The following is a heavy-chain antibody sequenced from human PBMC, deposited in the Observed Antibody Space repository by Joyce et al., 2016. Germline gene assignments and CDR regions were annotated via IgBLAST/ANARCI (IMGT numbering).Heavy chain of an antibody. CDR3: AKADYGDKIDAFDI. J-gene: IGHJ3*02. D-gene: IGHD4-17*01. CDR2: ISSSSSTI. V-gene: IGHV3-48*01. CDR1: GFTFSGYS. Sequence: EVQLVESGGGLVQPGGSLRLSCAASGFTFSGYSMNWVRQAPGKGLEGVSDISSSSSTIYYADSVKGRFTISRDNAKNSLYLQMNSLRAEDTAVYYCAKADYGDKIDAFDIWGQGTMVTVSS.